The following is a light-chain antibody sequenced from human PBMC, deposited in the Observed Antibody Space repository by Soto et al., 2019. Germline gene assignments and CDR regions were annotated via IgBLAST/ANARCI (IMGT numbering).Light chain of an antibody. Sequence: QSALTQPPSVSGAPGQRVTISCTGSSSNIGAGSDVNWYQQLPGAAPKVLIYGNSNRPSGVPDRFSGSKSGTSASLAITGLQAEDEADYYCQSYDSSLSGWVFGGGTKLTVL. J-gene: IGLJ3*02. CDR3: QSYDSSLSGWV. V-gene: IGLV1-40*01. CDR2: GNS. CDR1: SSNIGAGSD.